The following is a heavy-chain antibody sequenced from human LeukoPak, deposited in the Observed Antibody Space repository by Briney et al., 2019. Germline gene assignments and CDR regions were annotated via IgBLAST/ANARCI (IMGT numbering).Heavy chain of an antibody. D-gene: IGHD3-10*01. V-gene: IGHV3-30*02. CDR3: ARERYNYGPGEVDC. J-gene: IGHJ4*02. Sequence: PGGSLRLSCAASGFTFSSYGMHWVRQAPGKGLEWVAFIRYDGSNKYYADSVKGRFTISRDNSKNTLYLQMNSLRAEDTAVYYCARERYNYGPGEVDCWGQGTLVTVSS. CDR1: GFTFSSYG. CDR2: IRYDGSNK.